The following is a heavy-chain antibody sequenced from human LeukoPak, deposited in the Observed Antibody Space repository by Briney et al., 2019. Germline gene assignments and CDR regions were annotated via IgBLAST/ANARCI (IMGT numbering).Heavy chain of an antibody. CDR3: AREDLPNYYGSGSPADY. Sequence: GGSLRLSCAASAFTFDDYGMSWVRQAPGKGLEWVSSISSSSSYIYYADSVKGRFTISRDNAKNSLYLQMNSLRADDTAVYYCAREDLPNYYGSGSPADYWGQGTLVTVSS. J-gene: IGHJ4*02. CDR1: AFTFDDYG. CDR2: ISSSSSYI. D-gene: IGHD3-10*01. V-gene: IGHV3-21*04.